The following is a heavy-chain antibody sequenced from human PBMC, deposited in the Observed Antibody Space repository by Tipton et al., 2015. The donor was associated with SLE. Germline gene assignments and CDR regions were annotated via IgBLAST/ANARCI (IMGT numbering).Heavy chain of an antibody. Sequence: SLRLSCAASGFTFSSYSMNWVRQAPGKGLEWVSSISSSSSYIYYADSVKGRFTISRDNAKNSLYLQMNSLRAEDTAVYYCAREGRYYDSSGYSTYWGQGTLVTVSS. J-gene: IGHJ4*02. D-gene: IGHD3-22*01. CDR3: AREGRYYDSSGYSTY. V-gene: IGHV3-21*01. CDR1: GFTFSSYS. CDR2: ISSSSSYI.